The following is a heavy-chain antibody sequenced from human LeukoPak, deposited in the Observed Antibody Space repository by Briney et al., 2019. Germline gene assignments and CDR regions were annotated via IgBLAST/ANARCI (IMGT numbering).Heavy chain of an antibody. CDR1: GFTFSSYW. J-gene: IGHJ4*02. Sequence: GGSLRLSCAVSGFTFSSYWMNWVRQAPGKRPEWVANIRPDGTEKFYVDSVKGRFTVSRDNAKNLLYLQMNSLRAEDTALYYCARGASYWGQGTLVTVSS. CDR2: IRPDGTEK. V-gene: IGHV3-7*04. CDR3: ARGASY.